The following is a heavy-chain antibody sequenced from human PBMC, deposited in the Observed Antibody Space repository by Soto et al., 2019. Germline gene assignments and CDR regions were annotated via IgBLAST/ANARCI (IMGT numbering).Heavy chain of an antibody. V-gene: IGHV3-30*18. J-gene: IGHJ6*02. CDR3: AKDMTRFLAWPHYFRGLDV. Sequence: QAQLVESGGGVVQPGRSLRLSCEASGYSFSNYGMHWVRQAPGKGLEWVAAISYDGITKYYSDSLKGRFTISKDNSKNTLYLGMNSLRPEDSAVYYCAKDMTRFLAWPHYFRGLDVWGQGTTVTVSS. CDR1: GYSFSNYG. D-gene: IGHD3-3*01. CDR2: ISYDGITK.